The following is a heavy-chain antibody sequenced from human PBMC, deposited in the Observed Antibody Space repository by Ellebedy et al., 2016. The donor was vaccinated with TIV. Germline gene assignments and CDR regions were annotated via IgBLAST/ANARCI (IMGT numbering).Heavy chain of an antibody. V-gene: IGHV3-23*01. D-gene: IGHD3-3*01. CDR3: AKFDFWSDYRRFDP. J-gene: IGHJ5*02. Sequence: PGGSLRLSCVASGFSLISHAMSWVRQTPGAGLEWVSAISGSGVSTYYAVSGKSRFAISRDRSETTVYLQMNNLIADDTAIYYCAKFDFWSDYRRFDPWGQGTLVTVSS. CDR2: ISGSGVST. CDR1: GFSLISHA.